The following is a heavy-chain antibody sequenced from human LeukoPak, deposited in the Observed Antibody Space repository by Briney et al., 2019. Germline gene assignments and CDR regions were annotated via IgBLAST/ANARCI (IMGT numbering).Heavy chain of an antibody. Sequence: GRSLRLSCAASGFTFSSYAMHWVRRAPGKGLEWVAVISYDGSNKYYADSVKGRFTISRDNSKNTLYLQMNSLRAEDTAVYFCASGKYRYGDNWFDPWGQGTLVTVSS. D-gene: IGHD5-18*01. CDR3: ASGKYRYGDNWFDP. CDR2: ISYDGSNK. J-gene: IGHJ5*02. CDR1: GFTFSSYA. V-gene: IGHV3-30*04.